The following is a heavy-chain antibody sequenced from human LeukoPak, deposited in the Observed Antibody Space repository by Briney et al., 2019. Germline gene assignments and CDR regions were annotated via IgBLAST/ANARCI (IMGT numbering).Heavy chain of an antibody. CDR2: IYTRGTT. Sequence: SQTPSLTCTVSGGSIRSGSYYWSWIRQPAGKGLEWIGHIYTRGTTNYNPSVKSRVTVSLDTSKNQISLKLSSVTAADTAIYSCARVYTVMGATTVDHYHYYMDVWGKGTTVTVSS. CDR3: ARVYTVMGATTVDHYHYYMDV. CDR1: GGSIRSGSYY. V-gene: IGHV4-61*09. J-gene: IGHJ6*03. D-gene: IGHD5-18*01.